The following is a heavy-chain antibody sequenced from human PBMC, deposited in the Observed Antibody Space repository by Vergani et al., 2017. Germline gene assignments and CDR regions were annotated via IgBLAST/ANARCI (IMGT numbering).Heavy chain of an antibody. J-gene: IGHJ5*02. CDR1: GYRFTSYW. CDR2: IYPGDSET. CDR3: ARRQYVHSWVGGWFDP. Sequence: EVQLVQSGAEVKKPGESLKISCKGSGYRFTSYWIGWVRQMPGKGLEWMGIIYPGDSETRYSPAFQGQVTISADRSKSTTFLKWRSLKASDTAVYYCARRQYVHSWVGGWFDPWGQGTQVTVSS. D-gene: IGHD6-13*01. V-gene: IGHV5-51*01.